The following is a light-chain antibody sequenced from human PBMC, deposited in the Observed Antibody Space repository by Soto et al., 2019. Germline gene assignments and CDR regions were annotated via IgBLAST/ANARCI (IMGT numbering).Light chain of an antibody. CDR2: GAS. CDR1: QSVNYNY. CDR3: QQYGTSPPYT. J-gene: IGKJ2*01. Sequence: EIVLTQSPGTLSSSPGERATLSCRASQSVNYNYLVWYQQKPEQAPSLLVYGASGRATGIPDRFSGGGSGTDFTLTISRLEPEDLVVYYCQQYGTSPPYTFGEGTKLEIK. V-gene: IGKV3-20*01.